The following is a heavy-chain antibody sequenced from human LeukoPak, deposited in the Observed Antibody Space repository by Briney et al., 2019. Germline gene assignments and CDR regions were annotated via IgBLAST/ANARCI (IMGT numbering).Heavy chain of an antibody. CDR3: ASGGVVTRLLGP. CDR1: GGSISSGGYY. Sequence: PSETLSLTCTVSGGSISSGGYYWSWIRQPPGKGLEWIGYIYHSGSTYYNPSLKSRVTISVDRSKNQFSLKLSSVTAADTAVYYCASGGVVTRLLGPWGQGTLVTASS. J-gene: IGHJ5*02. CDR2: IYHSGST. D-gene: IGHD2-21*02. V-gene: IGHV4-30-2*01.